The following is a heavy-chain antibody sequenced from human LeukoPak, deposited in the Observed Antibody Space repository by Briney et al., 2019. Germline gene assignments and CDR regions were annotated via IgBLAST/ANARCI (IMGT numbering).Heavy chain of an antibody. Sequence: SETLSLTCAVYGGSSSGYYWSWIRQPPGKGLEWIGEINHSGSTNYNPSLKSRVTISVDTSKNQFSLKLSSVTAADTAVYYCARTDTAMVRAWFDPWGQGTLVTVSS. J-gene: IGHJ5*02. V-gene: IGHV4-34*01. CDR1: GGSSSGYY. D-gene: IGHD5-18*01. CDR3: ARTDTAMVRAWFDP. CDR2: INHSGST.